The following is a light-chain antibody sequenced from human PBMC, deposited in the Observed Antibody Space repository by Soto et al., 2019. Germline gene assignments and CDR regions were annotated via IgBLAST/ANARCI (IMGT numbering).Light chain of an antibody. CDR1: QTVTTSQ. V-gene: IGKV3-20*01. J-gene: IGKJ4*01. CDR3: QQYGSAPFT. CDR2: AAS. Sequence: EVVLTQSPGTLSLSPGERATLSCRASQTVTTSQLPWFQQKPGQAPRLLIYAASIRAAGIPGRFSGSGSGTDFTLTISRLEPEDFAVYYCQQYGSAPFTFGGGTKVEIK.